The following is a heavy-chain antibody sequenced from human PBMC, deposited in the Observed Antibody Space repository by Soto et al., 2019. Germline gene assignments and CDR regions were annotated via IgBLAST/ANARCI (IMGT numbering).Heavy chain of an antibody. D-gene: IGHD3-9*01. CDR1: GFIFSGYA. CDR2: ISYDGNTQ. J-gene: IGHJ4*02. V-gene: IGHV3-30-3*01. CDR3: AKETNAYEINF. Sequence: QVQLVESGGGVVQPGRSLRLSCAASGFIFSGYAMHWVRQAPGKGLEWVAVISYDGNTQYYADSVKGRFTVSRDNSTNMLYVQMICCRDEATAMYYCAKETNAYEINFWGQGTLVAVSS.